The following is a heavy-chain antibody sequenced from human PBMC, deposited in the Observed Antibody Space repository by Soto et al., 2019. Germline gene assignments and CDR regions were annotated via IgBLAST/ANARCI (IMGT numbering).Heavy chain of an antibody. V-gene: IGHV3-7*01. CDR3: ARESEDLTSNFDY. CDR2: IKQDGSEK. J-gene: IGHJ4*02. CDR1: GFTFSSYW. Sequence: GGSLRLSCAASGFTFSSYWMSWVRQAPGKGLEWVANIKQDGSEKYYVDSVKGRFTISRDNAKNSLYLQMNSLRAEDTAVYYCARESEDLTSNFDYWGQGTLVTVSS.